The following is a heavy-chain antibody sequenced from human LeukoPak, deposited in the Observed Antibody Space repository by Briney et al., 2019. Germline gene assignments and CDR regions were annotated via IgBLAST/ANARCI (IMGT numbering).Heavy chain of an antibody. CDR3: ARDWYDFWSGSDY. J-gene: IGHJ4*02. D-gene: IGHD3-3*01. CDR1: GFTFSSYW. CDR2: IKQDGSEK. Sequence: GGSLRLSRAASGFTFSSYWMSWVRQAPGKGLEWVANIKQDGSEKYYVDSVKGRFTISRDNAKNSLYLQMNSLRAEDTAVYYCARDWYDFWSGSDYWGQGTLVTVSS. V-gene: IGHV3-7*01.